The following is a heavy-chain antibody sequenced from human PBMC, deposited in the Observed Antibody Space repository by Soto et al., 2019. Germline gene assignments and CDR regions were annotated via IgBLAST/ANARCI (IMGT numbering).Heavy chain of an antibody. V-gene: IGHV3-23*01. CDR3: AKSIVLRYFAPTDY. J-gene: IGHJ4*02. Sequence: VGSLRLSCAASGFTFRSYAMSWVRQAPGKGLEWVSAISGSGGSTYYADSVKGRFTISRDNSKNTLYLQMNSLRAEDTAVYYCAKSIVLRYFAPTDYWGQGTLVTVSS. D-gene: IGHD3-9*01. CDR2: ISGSGGST. CDR1: GFTFRSYA.